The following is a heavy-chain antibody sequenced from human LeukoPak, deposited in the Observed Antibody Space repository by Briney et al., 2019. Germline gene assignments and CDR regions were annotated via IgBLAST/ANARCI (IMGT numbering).Heavy chain of an antibody. CDR1: GFTFSDYY. V-gene: IGHV3-11*06. CDR2: ISSSSSYT. CDR3: ARGGYRHYFDY. Sequence: GSLRLPCAASGFTFSDYYMSWIRQAPGKGLEWVSYISSSSSYTNYADSVKGRFTISRDNAKNSLYLQLNSLRAEDTAVYFCARGGYRHYFDYWGQGTLVTVSS. D-gene: IGHD5-18*01. J-gene: IGHJ4*02.